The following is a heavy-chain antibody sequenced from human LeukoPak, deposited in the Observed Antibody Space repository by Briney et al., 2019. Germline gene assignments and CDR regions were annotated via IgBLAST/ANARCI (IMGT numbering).Heavy chain of an antibody. Sequence: GGSLRLSCAASGFTFSSYEMNWVRQAPGKGLEWVSYISSSGSTIYYADSVKGRFTISRDNAKNSLYLQMNSLRAEDTAVYYCARGGCSGGSCYVDYWGQGTLVTVSS. D-gene: IGHD2-15*01. CDR3: ARGGCSGGSCYVDY. CDR2: ISSSGSTI. V-gene: IGHV3-48*03. J-gene: IGHJ4*02. CDR1: GFTFSSYE.